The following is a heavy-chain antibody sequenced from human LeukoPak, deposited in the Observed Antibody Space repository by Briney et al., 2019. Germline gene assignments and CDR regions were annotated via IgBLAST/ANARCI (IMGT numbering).Heavy chain of an antibody. V-gene: IGHV4-31*03. CDR3: ARSGGAYCGGDCYFFEY. J-gene: IGHJ4*02. CDR1: GGSISSGGYH. D-gene: IGHD2-21*02. CDR2: IYYSGVT. Sequence: SETLSLTCTVSGGSISSGGYHWSWIRQHPGKGLEWVGYIYYSGVTDYSPSLKSRVTISVDTSKNQFSLKLSSVTAADTAVYYCARSGGAYCGGDCYFFEYWGQGTLVTVSS.